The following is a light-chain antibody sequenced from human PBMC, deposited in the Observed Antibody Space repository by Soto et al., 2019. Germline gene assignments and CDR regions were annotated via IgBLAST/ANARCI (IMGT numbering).Light chain of an antibody. V-gene: IGKV3-15*01. Sequence: IMMTQSPATLSVSPGERATLSCRASQSVSSNLALYQQKPGQAPRLLIYGASTRATGIPARFSGSVSGTEFTLSISSLQSEDFAVYYCQQYNDWPLTFGGGTKVEIK. CDR3: QQYNDWPLT. CDR1: QSVSSN. J-gene: IGKJ4*01. CDR2: GAS.